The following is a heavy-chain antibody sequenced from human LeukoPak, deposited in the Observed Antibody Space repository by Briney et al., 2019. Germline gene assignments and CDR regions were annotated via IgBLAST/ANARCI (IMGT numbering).Heavy chain of an antibody. V-gene: IGHV3-7*01. Sequence: GGSLRLSCGASGFSFNSYWMSWVRQAPGKGLEWVANIKQDGSEKYYVDSVKGRFTISRDNAKNSLYLQMNSLRAEDTAVYYCAKGLGWNGPIQIDYWGQGTLVTVSS. CDR3: AKGLGWNGPIQIDY. D-gene: IGHD1-1*01. J-gene: IGHJ4*02. CDR1: GFSFNSYW. CDR2: IKQDGSEK.